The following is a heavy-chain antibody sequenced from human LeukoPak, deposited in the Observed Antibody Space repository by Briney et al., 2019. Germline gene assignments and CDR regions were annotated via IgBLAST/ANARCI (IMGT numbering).Heavy chain of an antibody. V-gene: IGHV4-34*01. D-gene: IGHD5-24*01. CDR2: INHSGST. CDR1: GGSFSGYY. Sequence: SETLSLTCAVYGGSFSGYYWSWIRQPPGKGLEWIGEINHSGSTNYNPSLKSRVTISVDTSKNQFSLKLSSVTAADTAVYYCARVLGMATVGWFDPWGQGTLVTVSS. J-gene: IGHJ5*02. CDR3: ARVLGMATVGWFDP.